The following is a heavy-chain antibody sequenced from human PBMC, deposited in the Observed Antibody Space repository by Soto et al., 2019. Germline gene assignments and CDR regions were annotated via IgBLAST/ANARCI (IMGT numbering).Heavy chain of an antibody. J-gene: IGHJ4*02. Sequence: SETLSLTCTVSGGSISSSSYYWGWIRQPPGKGLEWIGSIYYSGSTYYNPSLKSRVTISVDTSKNQFSLKLSSVTAADTAVYYCARQPDSVVVPAAPFSRGQGTLVTVSS. V-gene: IGHV4-39*01. CDR3: ARQPDSVVVPAAPFS. D-gene: IGHD2-2*01. CDR1: GGSISSSSYY. CDR2: IYYSGST.